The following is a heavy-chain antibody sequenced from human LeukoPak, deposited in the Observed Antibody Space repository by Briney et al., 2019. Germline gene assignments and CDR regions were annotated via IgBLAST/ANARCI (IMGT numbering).Heavy chain of an antibody. CDR1: GYTFTSYG. J-gene: IGHJ4*02. D-gene: IGHD4-17*01. CDR2: ISAYNGNT. CDR3: ARYADASDYGEELGPDY. Sequence: ASVKVSCKASGYTFTSYGISWVRQAPGQGLEWMGWISAYNGNTNYAQKLQGRVTMTTDTSTSTAYMELRSLRSDDTAVYYCARYADASDYGEELGPDYWGQGTLVTVSS. V-gene: IGHV1-18*01.